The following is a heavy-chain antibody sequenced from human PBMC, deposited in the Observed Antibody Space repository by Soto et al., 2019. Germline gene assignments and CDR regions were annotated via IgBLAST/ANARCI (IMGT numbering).Heavy chain of an antibody. CDR1: GFTFSNAW. Sequence: EVQLVESGGGLVKPGGSLRLSFAASGFTFSNAWMSWVRQAPGKGLEWVGRVRSKTDGGTTDYAAPVKGRFTISRDDSKNTLYLQMNSLKTEDTAVYYCTTFYDFWSGYDYFDYWGQGTLVTVSS. D-gene: IGHD3-3*01. J-gene: IGHJ4*02. V-gene: IGHV3-15*01. CDR2: VRSKTDGGTT. CDR3: TTFYDFWSGYDYFDY.